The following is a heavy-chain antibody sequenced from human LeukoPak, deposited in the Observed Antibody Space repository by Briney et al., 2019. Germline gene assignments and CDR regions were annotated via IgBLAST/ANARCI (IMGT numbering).Heavy chain of an antibody. CDR1: GFTFSSYW. D-gene: IGHD3-10*01. V-gene: IGHV3-7*01. CDR3: ARDLIYYGSGSYYRN. J-gene: IGHJ4*02. Sequence: GGSLRLSCAASGFTFSSYWMSWVRQAPGKGLEWVANIKQDGSEKYYVDSVKGRFTISRDNAKNSLYLQMNSLRAEDTAVYYCARDLIYYGSGSYYRNWGQGTLVTVSS. CDR2: IKQDGSEK.